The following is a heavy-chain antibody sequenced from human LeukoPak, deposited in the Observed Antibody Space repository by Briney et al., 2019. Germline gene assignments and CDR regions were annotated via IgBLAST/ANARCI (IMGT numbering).Heavy chain of an antibody. D-gene: IGHD5-18*01. J-gene: IGHJ4*02. CDR1: GGSLSSGGYY. V-gene: IGHV4-31*03. CDR2: ISYSGST. Sequence: SETLSLTCTVSGGSLSSGGYYWTWIRQHPGKGLEWIGHISYSGSTYYNPSLNSRVTISGGTSKSQFSLKLSSVTAADTAVYYCARDREGGYSYGTFDYWGQGTLVTVSS. CDR3: ARDREGGYSYGTFDY.